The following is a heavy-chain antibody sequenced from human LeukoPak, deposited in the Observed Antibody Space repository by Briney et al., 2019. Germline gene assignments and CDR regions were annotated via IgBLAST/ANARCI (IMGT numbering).Heavy chain of an antibody. CDR2: ISSSGSTI. CDR3: ATQHTLWSPLDC. V-gene: IGHV3-48*04. D-gene: IGHD3-10*01. CDR1: GFRFNTYW. Sequence: PGGSLRLSCAAPGFRFNTYWMSWVRQAPGKGLEWLSYISSSGSTIYYADSVKGRFTISRDNAKNSLYLQMNSLRAEDTAVYYCATQHTLWSPLDCWGQGTLVTVSS. J-gene: IGHJ4*02.